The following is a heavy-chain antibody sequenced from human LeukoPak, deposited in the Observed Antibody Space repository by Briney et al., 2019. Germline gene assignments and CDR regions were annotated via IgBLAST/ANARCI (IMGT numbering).Heavy chain of an antibody. V-gene: IGHV3-9*01. CDR1: GFTFDDYA. Sequence: GRSLRLSCAASGFTFDDYAMHWVRQAPGTGLEWVSGISWNSGSIGYADSVKGRFTISRDNAKNSLYLQMNSLRAEDTALYYCAKDIGYSYGCFDYWGQGTLVTVSS. J-gene: IGHJ4*02. CDR2: ISWNSGSI. D-gene: IGHD5-18*01. CDR3: AKDIGYSYGCFDY.